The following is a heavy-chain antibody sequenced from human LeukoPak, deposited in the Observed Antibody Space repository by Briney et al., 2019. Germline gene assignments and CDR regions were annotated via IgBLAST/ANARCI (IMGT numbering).Heavy chain of an antibody. Sequence: SGGSLRLSCAPSAFTFSSYGMSWVRQAPGKGLEWISAISAGGESTFYADSVRGRFTISKDQSKPTLFLQMNSLRAEDTSIYYCAAPPRAGARPPYDYWGHGAQVTVSS. J-gene: IGHJ4*01. D-gene: IGHD6-6*01. CDR2: ISAGGEST. V-gene: IGHV3-23*01. CDR1: AFTFSSYG. CDR3: AAPPRAGARPPYDY.